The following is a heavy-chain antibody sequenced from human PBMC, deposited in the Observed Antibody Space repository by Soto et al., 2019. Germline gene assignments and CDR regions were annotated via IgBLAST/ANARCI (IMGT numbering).Heavy chain of an antibody. CDR1: GGSISTNY. CDR2: FYYSGST. V-gene: IGHV4-59*01. CDR3: ARYPNYSNRVYYSGNWFDP. J-gene: IGHJ5*02. D-gene: IGHD2-2*01. Sequence: QVQLQESGPGLVKPSETLSLTCTVSGGSISTNYWSWIRQSPGKGLEWIGNFYYSGSTDYNPSLKRRATISVDASRNQFSLTLSSVTAANTAVYYCARYPNYSNRVYYSGNWFDPWGQGILVTVSS.